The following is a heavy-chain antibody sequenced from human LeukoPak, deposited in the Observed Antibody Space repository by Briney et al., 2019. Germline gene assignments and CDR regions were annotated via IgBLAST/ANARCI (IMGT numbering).Heavy chain of an antibody. D-gene: IGHD3-16*01. CDR1: GFSLSDYG. J-gene: IGHJ4*02. CDR3: ARWGGTRQFYFDY. V-gene: IGHV3-33*01. Sequence: GGSLRLSCAASGFSLSDYGLHWVRQGPGKGLEWLAVINYDGGNRFYADSVKGRFTISKDSSENTLYLQMNSLRADDTAMYYCARWGGTRQFYFDYWGQGILATVSS. CDR2: INYDGGNR.